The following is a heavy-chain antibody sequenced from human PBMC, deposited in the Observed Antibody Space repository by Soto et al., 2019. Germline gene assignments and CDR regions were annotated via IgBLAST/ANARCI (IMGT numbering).Heavy chain of an antibody. CDR3: ARGTCPQIAAAGNDY. V-gene: IGHV1-2*02. Sequence: QVQLVQSGAEVKKPGASVKVSCKASGYTFTGYYLHWVRQAPGQGLEWMGWINPNSGGTNYAQKFQGRVTMTRDTYISAAHMELSRLRSDDAAVYYCARGTCPQIAAAGNDYWGQGTLVTVSS. CDR1: GYTFTGYY. CDR2: INPNSGGT. D-gene: IGHD6-13*01. J-gene: IGHJ4*02.